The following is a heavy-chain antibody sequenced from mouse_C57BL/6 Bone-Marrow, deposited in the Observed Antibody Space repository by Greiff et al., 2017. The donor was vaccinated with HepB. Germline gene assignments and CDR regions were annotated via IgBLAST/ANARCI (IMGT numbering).Heavy chain of an antibody. V-gene: IGHV5-16*01. Sequence: EVHLVESEGGLVQPGSSMKLSCTASGFTFSDYYMAWVRQVPEKGLEWVANINYDGSSTYYLDSLKSRFIISRDNAKHILYLQMSSLKSEDTAAYYCARDGTTVVAPYWYFDVWGTGTTVTVSS. CDR2: INYDGSST. CDR1: GFTFSDYY. J-gene: IGHJ1*03. D-gene: IGHD1-1*01. CDR3: ARDGTTVVAPYWYFDV.